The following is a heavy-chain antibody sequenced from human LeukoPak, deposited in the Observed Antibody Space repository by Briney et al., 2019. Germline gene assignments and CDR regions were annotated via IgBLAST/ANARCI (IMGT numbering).Heavy chain of an antibody. CDR2: IYTSRST. J-gene: IGHJ5*02. V-gene: IGHV4-61*02. Sequence: SETLSLTRTVSGGSISSGSYYWSWIRQPAGKGLEWIGRIYTSRSTNYNPSLKSRVTISVDTSKNQFSLKLSSVTAAHTAVYYCARDQGYCSSTSCSRFDPWGQGTLVTVSS. D-gene: IGHD2-2*01. CDR1: GGSISSGSYY. CDR3: ARDQGYCSSTSCSRFDP.